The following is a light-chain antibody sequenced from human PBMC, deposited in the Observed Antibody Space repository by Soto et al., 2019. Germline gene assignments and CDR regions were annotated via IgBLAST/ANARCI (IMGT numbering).Light chain of an antibody. CDR1: QRVSSSY. V-gene: IGKV3-20*01. CDR2: GAS. Sequence: EIVLTQSPGTLSLSPGERATLSCRARQRVSSSYLAWYQQKPGQAPRPLIYGASSSAIGIPDRFSGSGSGTDFILTISRREPEDFVMYYCQHYGSSPWTFGKITKVEIK. J-gene: IGKJ1*01. CDR3: QHYGSSPWT.